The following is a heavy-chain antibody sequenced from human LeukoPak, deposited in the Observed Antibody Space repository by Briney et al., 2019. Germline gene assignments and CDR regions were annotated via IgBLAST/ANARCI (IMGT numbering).Heavy chain of an antibody. D-gene: IGHD2-8*02. CDR2: ISSSSSFI. CDR1: GFTFSSYS. Sequence: PGGSLRLSCAASGFTFSSYSMNWVRQAPGKGLEWVSSISSSSSFIYYADSVQGRFTISRDNGKNLLYLQVNSLRAEDTAVYYCARAPRYCTATTYNRGPYMDVWGKGTTVTVSS. CDR3: ARAPRYCTATTYNRGPYMDV. J-gene: IGHJ6*03. V-gene: IGHV3-21*01.